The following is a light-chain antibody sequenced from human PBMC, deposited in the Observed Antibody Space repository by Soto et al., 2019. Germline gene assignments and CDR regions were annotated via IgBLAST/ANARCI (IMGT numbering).Light chain of an antibody. CDR3: SSYAGSNSIYV. J-gene: IGLJ1*01. V-gene: IGLV2-8*01. CDR1: SSDVGGYNY. Sequence: QSALTQPPSASGSPGQSVTISCTGTSSDVGGYNYVSWYQQHPGKAPKLMIYEVTKRPSGVPARFSGSKSGNTASLTVSGLQAEDEADYYCSSYAGSNSIYVFGPGTKVT. CDR2: EVT.